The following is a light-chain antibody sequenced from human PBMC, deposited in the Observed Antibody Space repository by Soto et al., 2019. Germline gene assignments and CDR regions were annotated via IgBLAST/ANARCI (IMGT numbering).Light chain of an antibody. J-gene: IGKJ4*01. CDR2: GAS. CDR3: LQYDKWPPRLT. Sequence: TQPPATVSVSAGEWATLSCRASQNVGSNLAWYQQRSGQAPRLLIYGASKRATGVPAKFSGSGSGTEFTLTISSLQSEDFAVYYCLQYDKWPPRLTFGGGTKVDI. CDR1: QNVGSN. V-gene: IGKV3-15*01.